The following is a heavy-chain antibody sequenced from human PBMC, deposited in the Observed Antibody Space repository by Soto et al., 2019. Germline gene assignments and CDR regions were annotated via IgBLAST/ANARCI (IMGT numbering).Heavy chain of an antibody. CDR3: ARETYGEYVGYFDP. CDR1: GGSISSSSYY. D-gene: IGHD4-17*01. V-gene: IGHV4-39*07. J-gene: IGHJ5*02. Sequence: SETLSLTCTVSGGSISSSSYYWGWIRQPPGKGLEWIGNIYYSGSTYYNPSLKSRVIISVDRSKNQFSLKVRSVTAADTAVYYCARETYGEYVGYFDPWGQGIQVTVS. CDR2: IYYSGST.